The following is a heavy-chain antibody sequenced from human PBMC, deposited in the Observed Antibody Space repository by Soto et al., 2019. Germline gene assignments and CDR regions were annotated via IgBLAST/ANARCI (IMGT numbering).Heavy chain of an antibody. V-gene: IGHV3-23*01. D-gene: IGHD2-8*01. Sequence: QTGGSLRLSCAASGFTFSSYAMSWVRQAPGKGLEWVSAISGSGGSTYYADSVKGRFTISRDNSKNTLYLQMNSLRAEDTAVYYCAKDLSGYCTNGVCYGRVGAFDIWGQGTMVTVSS. J-gene: IGHJ3*02. CDR3: AKDLSGYCTNGVCYGRVGAFDI. CDR2: ISGSGGST. CDR1: GFTFSSYA.